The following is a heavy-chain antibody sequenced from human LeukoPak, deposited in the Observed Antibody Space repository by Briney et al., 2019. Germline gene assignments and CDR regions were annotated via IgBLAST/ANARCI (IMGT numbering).Heavy chain of an antibody. V-gene: IGHV3-30*18. J-gene: IGHJ6*02. CDR1: GFTFNSYG. CDR2: ISYDGSNK. Sequence: GGSLRLSCAASGFTFNSYGMHWVRQAPGKGLEWVAVISYDGSNKYYADSVKGRFTISRDNSKNTLYLQMNSLRAEDTAVYYCAKTHLVHGPYCSSTRCYGSGMDVWGQGTTVTVSS. CDR3: AKTHLVHGPYCSSTRCYGSGMDV. D-gene: IGHD2-2*01.